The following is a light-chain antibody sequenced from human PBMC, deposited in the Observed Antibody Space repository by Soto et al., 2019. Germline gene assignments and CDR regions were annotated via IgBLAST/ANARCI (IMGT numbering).Light chain of an antibody. CDR1: QGISSY. V-gene: IGKV1-9*01. CDR2: AAS. CDR3: QQLNSYPLT. J-gene: IGKJ4*01. Sequence: DIPLTQSPSFLSASVGDRVTITCRASQGISSYLAWYQQKPGKAPKLLIYAASTLQSGVPSRFSGSGSGTEFTLTISSLQPEDFAIYYCQQLNSYPLTFAGGTKVEIK.